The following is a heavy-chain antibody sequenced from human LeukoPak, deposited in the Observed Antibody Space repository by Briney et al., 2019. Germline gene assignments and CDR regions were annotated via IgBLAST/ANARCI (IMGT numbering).Heavy chain of an antibody. J-gene: IGHJ2*01. D-gene: IGHD1-26*01. CDR3: ARAERSNWYFDL. V-gene: IGHV3-7*03. CDR1: GFTFRTYW. Sequence: GGSLRLSCAASGFTFRTYWMNWVRQAPGKGLEWVANIKQDGSEKYYVDSVKGRFTLSRDSAKNSLYLQMNSLRAEDTAVYYCARAERSNWYFDLWGRGTLVTVSS. CDR2: IKQDGSEK.